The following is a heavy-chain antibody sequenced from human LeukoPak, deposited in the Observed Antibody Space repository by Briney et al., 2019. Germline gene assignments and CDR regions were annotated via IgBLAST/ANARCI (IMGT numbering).Heavy chain of an antibody. J-gene: IGHJ1*01. CDR1: GGSFSGYY. CDR2: INHSGST. V-gene: IGHV4-34*01. D-gene: IGHD1-26*01. Sequence: SETLSLTCAVYGGSFSGYYWSWIRQPQGKGLEWIGEINHSGSTNYNPSLKSRVSISLDTSKNQFSLKLSSVTAADTAAYYCARAISGSYRRGGFFQYWGQGTLVTVSS. CDR3: ARAISGSYRRGGFFQY.